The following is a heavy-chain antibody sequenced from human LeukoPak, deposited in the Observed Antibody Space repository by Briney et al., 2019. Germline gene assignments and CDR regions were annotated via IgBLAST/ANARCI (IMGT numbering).Heavy chain of an antibody. J-gene: IGHJ5*02. CDR1: GFTFNNYW. Sequence: GGSLRLSCAVSGFTFNNYWMSWVRQAPGKGLVWVSRINADGSSTRYADSVKGRFTISRDNAKNTLYLQMNSLRAEDTAVYYCARGVNGDSRFDPWGQGTLVTVSS. CDR3: ARGVNGDSRFDP. D-gene: IGHD4-17*01. CDR2: INADGSST. V-gene: IGHV3-74*01.